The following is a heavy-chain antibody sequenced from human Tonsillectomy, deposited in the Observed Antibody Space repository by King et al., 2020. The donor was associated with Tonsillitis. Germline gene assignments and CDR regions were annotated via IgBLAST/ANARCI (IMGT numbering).Heavy chain of an antibody. CDR1: GYTVTGYY. CDR2: INPNSGGT. Sequence: QLVQSGAEVKKPGASVKVSCKSSGYTVTGYYMHWVRQAPGQGLEWMGWINPNSGGTNYAQKFQGRVTMTRDTSISTAYMELSRLSSDDTAVYYCARELGCSSTTGYSKWFDPWGQGTLVTVSS. V-gene: IGHV1-2*02. J-gene: IGHJ5*02. D-gene: IGHD2-2*01. CDR3: ARELGCSSTTGYSKWFDP.